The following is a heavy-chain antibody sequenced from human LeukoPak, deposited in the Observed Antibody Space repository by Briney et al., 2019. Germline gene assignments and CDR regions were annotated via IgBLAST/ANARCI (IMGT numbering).Heavy chain of an antibody. J-gene: IGHJ4*02. Sequence: PSETLSLTCTVSGGSISSGGYYWSWIRQHPGKGLEWIGCIYYSGSTYYNPSLKSRVTISVDTSKNQFSLKLSSVTAADTAVYYCARTVPPKYYFDYWGQGTLVTVSS. CDR3: ARTVPPKYYFDY. CDR2: IYYSGST. D-gene: IGHD2-2*01. V-gene: IGHV4-31*03. CDR1: GGSISSGGYY.